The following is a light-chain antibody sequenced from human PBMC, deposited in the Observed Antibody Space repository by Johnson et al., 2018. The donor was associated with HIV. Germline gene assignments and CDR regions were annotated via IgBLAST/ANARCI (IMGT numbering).Light chain of an antibody. Sequence: QSVLTQPPSVSAAPGQKVTISCSGSSSNIGNNYVSWYQQLPGTAPKLLIYRNNQRPSGVPDRFSGSKSGTSASLAISGLQAQDEAYYYCGTWDTSLSAGVFGPGTKVSVL. CDR1: SSNIGNNY. CDR3: GTWDTSLSAGV. CDR2: RNN. J-gene: IGLJ1*01. V-gene: IGLV1-51*02.